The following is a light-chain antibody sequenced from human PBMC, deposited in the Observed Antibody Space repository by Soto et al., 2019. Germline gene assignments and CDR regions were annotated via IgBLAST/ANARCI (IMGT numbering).Light chain of an antibody. CDR2: GAS. Sequence: DIQVTQSPSSMSASVGDRVSITCRTSQTIDKYVNWYQQKSGKAPELLIYGASSLQSGVSSRFSGSGSGTEFTLTITSLRPEDFATYYCQQSFTTPQLFGRGTKLEI. J-gene: IGKJ2*01. CDR3: QQSFTTPQL. CDR1: QTIDKY. V-gene: IGKV1-39*01.